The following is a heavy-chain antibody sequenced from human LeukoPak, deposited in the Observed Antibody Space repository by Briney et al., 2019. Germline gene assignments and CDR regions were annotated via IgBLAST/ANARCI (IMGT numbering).Heavy chain of an antibody. D-gene: IGHD3-16*01. J-gene: IGHJ6*03. CDR1: GGSISSDY. V-gene: IGHV4-4*07. CDR2: INSRGSI. Sequence: SETLSLTCTVSGGSISSDYWSWIRQPAGKGLDWIGRINSRGSIKYNPSLKSRVTMSVDTSKNQFSLRLTSVTAADTAVYYCARDSEGWASAYHYYYMDVWGKGTTVTVSS. CDR3: ARDSEGWASAYHYYYMDV.